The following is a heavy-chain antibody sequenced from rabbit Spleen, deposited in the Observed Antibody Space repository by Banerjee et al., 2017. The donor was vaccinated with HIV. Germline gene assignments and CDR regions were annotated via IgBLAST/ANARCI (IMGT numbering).Heavy chain of an antibody. D-gene: IGHD4-1*01. CDR1: GFTLSSYYM. V-gene: IGHV1S45*01. J-gene: IGHJ4*01. CDR3: ARDGSGWGANFNL. CDR2: IFSSSDIT. Sequence: QEQLEESAGGLVQPGGSLKLSCKASGFTLSSYYMNWVRQAPGKGLEWIGCIFSSSDITWYASWAKGRFTISKTSSTTVTLQMTSLTVADMATYFCARDGSGWGANFNLWGQGTLVTVS.